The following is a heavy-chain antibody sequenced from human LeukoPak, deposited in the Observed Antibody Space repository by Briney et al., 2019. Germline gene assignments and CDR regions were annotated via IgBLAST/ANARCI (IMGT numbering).Heavy chain of an antibody. D-gene: IGHD6-19*01. V-gene: IGHV3-30-3*01. CDR3: ARVYREYSSGCPDY. J-gene: IGHJ4*02. CDR1: GYTFSSYA. CDR2: ISYDGSNK. Sequence: PGGSLRLSCAASGYTFSSYAMHWVRQAPGKGLEWVAVISYDGSNKYYADSVKGRFTISRDNSKNTLYLQMNSLRAEDTAVYYCARVYREYSSGCPDYWGQGTLVTVSS.